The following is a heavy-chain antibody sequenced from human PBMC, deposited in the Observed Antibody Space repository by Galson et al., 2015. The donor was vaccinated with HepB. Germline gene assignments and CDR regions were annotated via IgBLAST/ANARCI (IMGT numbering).Heavy chain of an antibody. J-gene: IGHJ4*02. CDR2: ISGSGGST. D-gene: IGHD2-2*01. CDR3: AKGSRIVVVPAATYYFDY. CDR1: GFTFSSYA. Sequence: SLRLSCAASGFTFSSYAMSWVRQAPGKGLERVSAISGSGGSTYYADSVKGRFTISRDNSKNTLYLQMNSLRAEDTAVYYCAKGSRIVVVPAATYYFDYWGQGTLFTVSS. V-gene: IGHV3-23*01.